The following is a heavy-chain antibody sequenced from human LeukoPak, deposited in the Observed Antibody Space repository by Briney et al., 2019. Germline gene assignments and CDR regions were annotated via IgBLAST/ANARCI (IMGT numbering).Heavy chain of an antibody. D-gene: IGHD2-15*01. CDR2: ISWNSGSI. V-gene: IGHV3-9*01. Sequence: PGRSLRLSCAASGFTFDDYAMHSVRQAPGQGLEWVSGISWNSGSIGYADSVKGRFTISRDNAKNSLYLQMNSLRAEDTALYYCAKDYAVAATGPFDYWGQGTLVTVSS. CDR1: GFTFDDYA. CDR3: AKDYAVAATGPFDY. J-gene: IGHJ4*02.